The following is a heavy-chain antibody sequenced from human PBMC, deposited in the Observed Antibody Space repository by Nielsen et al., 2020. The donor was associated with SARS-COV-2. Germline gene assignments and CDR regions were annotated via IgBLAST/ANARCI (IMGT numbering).Heavy chain of an antibody. V-gene: IGHV1-18*01. Sequence: ASVKVSCKTSGYTFSTSAINWVRQAPGQGLEWMGWISAYNGHTNYAQRLQNRVTMTTDTSTGTAYMELRSLRSDDTAVYYCARGPDNSPYHYESHNIRYWGQGTLVTVSS. CDR3: ARGPDNSPYHYESHNIRY. J-gene: IGHJ4*02. D-gene: IGHD3-22*01. CDR2: ISAYNGHT. CDR1: GYTFSTSA.